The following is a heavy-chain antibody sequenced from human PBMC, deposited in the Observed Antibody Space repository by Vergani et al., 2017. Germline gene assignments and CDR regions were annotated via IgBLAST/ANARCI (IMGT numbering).Heavy chain of an antibody. CDR2: MNPNSGNT. J-gene: IGHJ4*02. V-gene: IGHV1-8*01. Sequence: QVQLVQSGAEVKKPGASVKVSCKASGYTFTSYDINWVRQATGQGLEWMGWMNPNSGNTGYAQKFQGRVTMTTDTSTSTAYMELRSLRSDDTAVYYCARDLPVIQLWLHLDYWGQGTLVTVSS. CDR3: ARDLPVIQLWLHLDY. D-gene: IGHD5-18*01. CDR1: GYTFTSYD.